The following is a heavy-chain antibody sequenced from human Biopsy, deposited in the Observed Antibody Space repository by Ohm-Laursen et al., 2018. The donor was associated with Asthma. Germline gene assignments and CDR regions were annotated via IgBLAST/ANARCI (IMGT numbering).Heavy chain of an antibody. D-gene: IGHD3-9*01. CDR1: GYNFISFA. Sequence: SVKVSCKASGYNFISFAIHWVRQAPGQRLEWMGWVSTGNGDTKYSRKFQGRVTITRDTSASTAYMELRSLRSEDTATYYCARTYYDFLTGQVKDVFGVWGQGTMVTVSS. CDR2: VSTGNGDT. J-gene: IGHJ3*01. CDR3: ARTYYDFLTGQVKDVFGV. V-gene: IGHV1-3*04.